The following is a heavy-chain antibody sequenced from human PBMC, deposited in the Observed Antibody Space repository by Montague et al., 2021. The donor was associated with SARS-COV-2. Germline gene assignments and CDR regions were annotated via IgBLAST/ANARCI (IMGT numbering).Heavy chain of an antibody. CDR2: INHSGST. V-gene: IGHV4-34*09. CDR3: AREPRVGQLLSIYYYGMDV. Sequence: TLSLTCAVSSGSFRGYYWSWIRQPPGKGLEWIGEINHSGSTTYNPSLESRVTISVDTSKNQFSLKLSSVTAADTAVYYCAREPRVGQLLSIYYYGMDVWGQGTTVTVSS. J-gene: IGHJ6*02. D-gene: IGHD2-2*01. CDR1: SGSFRGYY.